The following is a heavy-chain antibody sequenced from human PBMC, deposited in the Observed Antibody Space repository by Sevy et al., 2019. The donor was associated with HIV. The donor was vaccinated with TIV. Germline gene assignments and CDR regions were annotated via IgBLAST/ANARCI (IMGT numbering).Heavy chain of an antibody. CDR2: IYYSGST. Sequence: SETLSLTCTGSGGSVSSGSYYWSWIRQPPGKGLEWIGYIYYSGSTNYNPSLKSRVTISVDTSKNQFSLKLSTVTAADTAVYYCARDPRDSSGYYYYYYGMDVWGQGTTVTVSS. J-gene: IGHJ6*02. V-gene: IGHV4-61*01. CDR1: GGSVSSGSYY. CDR3: ARDPRDSSGYYYYYYGMDV. D-gene: IGHD3-22*01.